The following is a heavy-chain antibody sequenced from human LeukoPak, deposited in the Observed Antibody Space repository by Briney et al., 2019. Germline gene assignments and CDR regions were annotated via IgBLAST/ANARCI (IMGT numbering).Heavy chain of an antibody. Sequence: GGSLSLSCAASGFAFSNYWMSWVRQAPGKGLEWVANIKEDGSEKYYVDSVKGRFTISRDNARNSLYLQMNSLRAEDTAVYYCASGRQLGYWGQGTLVTVSS. CDR1: GFAFSNYW. CDR2: IKEDGSEK. V-gene: IGHV3-7*01. J-gene: IGHJ4*02. D-gene: IGHD6-13*01. CDR3: ASGRQLGY.